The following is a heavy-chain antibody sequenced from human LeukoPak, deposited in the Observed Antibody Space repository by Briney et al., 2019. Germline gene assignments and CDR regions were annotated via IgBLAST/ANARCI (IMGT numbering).Heavy chain of an antibody. V-gene: IGHV1-69*05. D-gene: IGHD6-6*01. CDR3: ARDFSSSSGFDY. CDR2: IIPIFGTA. Sequence: SVKVSCKASGGTFSSYAISWVRQAPGQGLEWMGGIIPIFGTANYAQKFQGRVTITTDESASTAYMELSSLRSEDTAVYYCARDFSSSSGFDYWGQGTLVTVSS. CDR1: GGTFSSYA. J-gene: IGHJ4*02.